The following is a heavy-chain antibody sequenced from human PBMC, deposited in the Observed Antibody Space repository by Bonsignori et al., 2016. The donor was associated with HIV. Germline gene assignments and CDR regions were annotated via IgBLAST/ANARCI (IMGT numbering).Heavy chain of an antibody. CDR3: AREVVGARAYYYYYMDV. Sequence: WIRQPPGKGLEWIGRIYTSGSTNYNPSLKSRVTMSVDTSKNQFSLKLSSVTAADTAVYYCAREVVGARAYYYYYMDVWGKGTTVTVSS. CDR2: IYTSGST. V-gene: IGHV4-4*07. J-gene: IGHJ6*03. D-gene: IGHD1-26*01.